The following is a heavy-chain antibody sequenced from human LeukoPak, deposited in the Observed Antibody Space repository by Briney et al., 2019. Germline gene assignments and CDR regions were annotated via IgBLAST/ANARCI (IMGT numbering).Heavy chain of an antibody. CDR2: INTGNGNT. V-gene: IGHV1-3*04. D-gene: IGHD5-12*01. Sequence: ASVKVSCKASGYTFTNYALHWVRQAPGQRLEWMGWINTGNGNTKYSQKFQGRVTITRATSASTAYMELSSLRSEDTAVYYCARVGYSGYDSRPVFNYWGQGTLVTVSS. CDR1: GYTFTNYA. CDR3: ARVGYSGYDSRPVFNY. J-gene: IGHJ4*02.